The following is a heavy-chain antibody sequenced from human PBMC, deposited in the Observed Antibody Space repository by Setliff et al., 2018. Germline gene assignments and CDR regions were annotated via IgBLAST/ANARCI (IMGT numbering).Heavy chain of an antibody. CDR2: IYTSGST. Sequence: SETLSLTCTVSGGSISNYYWSWIRQPAGKGLEWIGRIYTSGSTNYNPSLKSRITMSVDTSKNQFSPKLTSVTAADTAVYYCARTGSARWYVPDYWGQGTLVTVSS. CDR1: GGSISNYY. J-gene: IGHJ4*02. V-gene: IGHV4-4*07. CDR3: ARTGSARWYVPDY. D-gene: IGHD2-2*01.